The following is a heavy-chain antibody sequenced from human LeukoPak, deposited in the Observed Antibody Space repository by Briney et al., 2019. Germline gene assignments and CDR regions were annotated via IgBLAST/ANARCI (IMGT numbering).Heavy chain of an antibody. CDR3: ARSTMVRGVRNWYFDL. CDR2: IYHSGST. D-gene: IGHD3-10*01. CDR1: GGSISSGGYS. V-gene: IGHV4-30-2*01. Sequence: PSETLSLTCAVAGGSISSGGYSWSWIRQPPGKGLEWIGYIYHSGSTYYNPSLKSRVTISVDRSKNQFSLKLSSVTAADTAVYYCARSTMVRGVRNWYFDLWGRGTLVTVSS. J-gene: IGHJ2*01.